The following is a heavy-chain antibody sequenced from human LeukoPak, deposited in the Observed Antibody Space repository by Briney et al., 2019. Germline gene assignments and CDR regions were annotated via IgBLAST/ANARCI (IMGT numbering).Heavy chain of an antibody. D-gene: IGHD3-10*01. Sequence: PSETLSLTXAVSGYSISSGYYWGWIRQPPGKGLEWIGSIYHSGSTYYNPSLKSRVTISVDTSKNQFSLKLSSVTAADTAVYYCARRRGCFDYWGQGTLVTVSS. CDR2: IYHSGST. V-gene: IGHV4-38-2*01. J-gene: IGHJ4*02. CDR1: GYSISSGYY. CDR3: ARRRGCFDY.